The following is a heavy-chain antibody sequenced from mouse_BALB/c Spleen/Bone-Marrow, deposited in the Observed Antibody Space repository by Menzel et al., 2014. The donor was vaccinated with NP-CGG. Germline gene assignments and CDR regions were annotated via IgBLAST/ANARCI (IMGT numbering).Heavy chain of an antibody. V-gene: IGHV1-54*01. CDR2: INPGSGGT. CDR1: GYAFTNYL. D-gene: IGHD1-2*01. Sequence: QVQLQQPGAELVRPGTSVKVSCKASGYAFTNYLIEWVKLRPGQGLEWIGVINPGSGGTNYNEKFKGKATLTADKSSSTAYMQLSSLTSDDSAVYFCARSLLRLQNAMDYWGQGTSVTVSS. J-gene: IGHJ4*01. CDR3: ARSLLRLQNAMDY.